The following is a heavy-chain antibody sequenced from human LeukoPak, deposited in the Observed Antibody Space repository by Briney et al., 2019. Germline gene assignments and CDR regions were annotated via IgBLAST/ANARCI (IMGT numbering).Heavy chain of an antibody. Sequence: PGRSLRLSCAASGITFRSYGMHWVRQAPGKGLEWVAFIWYDGSNKYYADSVKGRFTISRDNSRNTLFLQMNSLRAEDTAVYYCARSRSIATNPIIDYWGQGTLVTVSS. V-gene: IGHV3-33*01. D-gene: IGHD6-13*01. CDR1: GITFRSYG. CDR3: ARSRSIATNPIIDY. CDR2: IWYDGSNK. J-gene: IGHJ4*02.